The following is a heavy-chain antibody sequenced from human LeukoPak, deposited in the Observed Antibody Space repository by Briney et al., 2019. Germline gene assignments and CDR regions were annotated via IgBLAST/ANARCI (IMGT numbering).Heavy chain of an antibody. CDR3: AKRDSSGYFPYYFDS. J-gene: IGHJ4*02. V-gene: IGHV3-23*01. CDR2: ISSTGDTT. CDR1: GFTFKSHD. D-gene: IGHD3-22*01. Sequence: GGSLRLSCVASGFTFKSHDMSWVCQAPGKGLEWVSHISSTGDTTYYADSVKGRLTISRDNSKNTLYLQMNSLRAEDTAVYYCAKRDSSGYFPYYFDSWGQGTLVTVSS.